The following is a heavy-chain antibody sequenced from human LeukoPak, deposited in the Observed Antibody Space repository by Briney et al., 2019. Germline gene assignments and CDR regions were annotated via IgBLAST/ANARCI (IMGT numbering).Heavy chain of an antibody. CDR2: IKQDGSEK. J-gene: IGHJ4*02. CDR3: VRGGSGWYPDY. D-gene: IGHD6-19*01. V-gene: IGHV3-7*01. Sequence: GGSLRLSCAASGFTFSSYWMSWVRQAPGKGLEWVANIKQDGSEKYYVDSVKGRFTISRDNAKNSLYLQMNSLRAGDTAVYYCVRGGSGWYPDYWGQGTLVTVSS. CDR1: GFTFSSYW.